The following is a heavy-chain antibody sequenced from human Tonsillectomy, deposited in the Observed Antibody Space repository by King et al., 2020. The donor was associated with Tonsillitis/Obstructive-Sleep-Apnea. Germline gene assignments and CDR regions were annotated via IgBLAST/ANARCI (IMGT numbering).Heavy chain of an antibody. CDR2: ISYDDGSNK. V-gene: IGHV3-30*04. J-gene: IGHJ4*02. CDR3: AGVENYGGTYYF. CDR1: GFTFSAYS. D-gene: IGHD4-23*01. Sequence: VQLVESGGGVVQPGRSLRLSCAASGFTFSAYSMHWVRQAPGRGLEWVALISYDDGSNKYYADSVKGRFTISRDNSRKMLYLQINSLSPDDTAVYYCAGVENYGGTYYFWGQGTLVTVSS.